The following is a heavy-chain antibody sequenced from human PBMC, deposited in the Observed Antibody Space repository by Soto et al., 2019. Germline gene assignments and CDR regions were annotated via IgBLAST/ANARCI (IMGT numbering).Heavy chain of an antibody. D-gene: IGHD3-10*01. V-gene: IGHV3-15*07. CDR1: GFTFSNAW. Sequence: GGSLRLSCAASGFTFSNAWMNWVRQAPGKGLEWVGRIISKTNGGTTDYAAPMKGRFTISRDDSENTLYLQMNSLKTEDTAVYYCARESYYGSGATVVAYWGQGTLLTVSS. CDR2: IISKTNGGTT. CDR3: ARESYYGSGATVVAY. J-gene: IGHJ4*02.